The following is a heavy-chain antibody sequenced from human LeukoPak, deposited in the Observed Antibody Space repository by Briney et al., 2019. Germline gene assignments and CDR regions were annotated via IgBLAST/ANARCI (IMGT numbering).Heavy chain of an antibody. CDR2: IRYDGSNK. D-gene: IGHD2-21*01. CDR3: ARPPLGIGEAGDFDY. Sequence: GGSLRLSCAASGFTFSSYGMHWVRQAPGKGLEWVAFIRYDGSNKYYADSVKGRFTISRDNSKNTLYLQMNSLRAEDTAVYYCARPPLGIGEAGDFDYWGQGTLVTVSS. J-gene: IGHJ4*02. V-gene: IGHV3-30*02. CDR1: GFTFSSYG.